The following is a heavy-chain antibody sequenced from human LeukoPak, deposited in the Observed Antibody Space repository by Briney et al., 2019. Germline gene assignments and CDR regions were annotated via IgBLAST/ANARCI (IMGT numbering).Heavy chain of an antibody. CDR3: ARQGTVAGRPFDY. V-gene: IGHV5-51*01. Sequence: GASLKISCKGSGYSFTTYWIGWVRQLPGKGLEWMGIIYPGDSDTRYSPSFQGQVTISADKSISTAHLQWSSLKASDTAMYYCARQGTVAGRPFDYWGQGTLVTVSS. CDR1: GYSFTTYW. CDR2: IYPGDSDT. D-gene: IGHD6-19*01. J-gene: IGHJ4*02.